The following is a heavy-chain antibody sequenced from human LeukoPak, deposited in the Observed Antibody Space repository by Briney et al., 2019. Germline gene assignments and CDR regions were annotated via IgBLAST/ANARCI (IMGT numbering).Heavy chain of an antibody. V-gene: IGHV3-30*02. CDR3: AKERVTAMVTIDY. Sequence: GGSLRLSCAASGFTFSSYVMHWVRQAPGKGLEWVAFIRYDGSNKYYADSVKGRFTISRDNSKNTLYLQMNSLRAEDTAVYYCAKERVTAMVTIDYCGQGTLVTVSS. CDR1: GFTFSSYV. D-gene: IGHD5-18*01. CDR2: IRYDGSNK. J-gene: IGHJ4*02.